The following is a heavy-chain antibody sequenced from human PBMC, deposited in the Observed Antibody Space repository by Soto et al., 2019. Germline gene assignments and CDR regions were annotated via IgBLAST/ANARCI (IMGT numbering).Heavy chain of an antibody. Sequence: SETLSLTCTVSGGSVSSSSYSWGWIRQPPGKGLEWIGTIYSSENTYYNPSLMSRVTISVDSSKNQFSLKLSSVTAADTAVYYCARLNGYCISTNCRGYYGMDVWDPAPTVSVS. CDR1: GGSVSSSSYS. D-gene: IGHD2-2*01. CDR3: ARLNGYCISTNCRGYYGMDV. J-gene: IGHJ6*02. V-gene: IGHV4-39*01. CDR2: IYSSENT.